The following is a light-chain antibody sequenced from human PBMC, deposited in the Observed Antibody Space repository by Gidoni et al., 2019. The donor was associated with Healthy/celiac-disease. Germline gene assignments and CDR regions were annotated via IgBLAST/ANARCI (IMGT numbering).Light chain of an antibody. V-gene: IGKV2-30*02. CDR1: QSLVHSDGNTY. Sequence: DVVMTQPPLSLPVPLGQPASISCRSSQSLVHSDGNTYLNWFQQRPGQSPRRLIYKVSNRDSGVPDRFGGSGSGTDFTLKISRVEAEDVGVYYCMRATHLWTFGQGTKVEIK. CDR2: KVS. J-gene: IGKJ1*01. CDR3: MRATHLWT.